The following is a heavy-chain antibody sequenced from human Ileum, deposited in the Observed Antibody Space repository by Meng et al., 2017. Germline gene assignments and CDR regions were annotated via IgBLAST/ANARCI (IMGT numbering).Heavy chain of an antibody. Sequence: SETLSLTCTVSRGSISGYYWSWIRQTPEKGLEWLGYVFFSGSTFYNPSLRSRLSLSLDTSKSLLSLSLASLTAADTAVYYCARHEFSSKVYFDYCGQGTLVTVSS. CDR1: RGSISGYY. CDR3: ARHEFSSKVYFDY. J-gene: IGHJ4*02. V-gene: IGHV4-59*01. CDR2: VFFSGST. D-gene: IGHD6-6*01.